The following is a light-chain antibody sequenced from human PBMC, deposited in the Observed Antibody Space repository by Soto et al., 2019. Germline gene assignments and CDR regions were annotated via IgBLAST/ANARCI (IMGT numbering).Light chain of an antibody. CDR3: QQYNSYSLT. V-gene: IGKV1-9*01. J-gene: IGKJ4*01. CDR1: QGISTY. CDR2: DAS. Sequence: IQLTQSPSFLSASVGDRVTITCRASQGISTYLAWYQQKLGKAPKLLIYDASTLQSGVPSRFSGSRSGTEFTLTISSLQPEDFATYYCQQYNSYSLTFGGGTKVDIK.